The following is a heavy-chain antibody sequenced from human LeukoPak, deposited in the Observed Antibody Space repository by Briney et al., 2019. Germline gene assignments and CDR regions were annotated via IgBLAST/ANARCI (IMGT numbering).Heavy chain of an antibody. CDR2: IYYSGST. Sequence: SETLSLTCTVSGGSISSYYWSWIRQPPGKGLEWIGYIYYSGSTNYNPSLKSRVTISVDTSKNQFSLKLSSVTAADTAVYYCARLYGPYYYYYMDVWGKGTTVTISS. D-gene: IGHD2-8*01. CDR3: ARLYGPYYYYYMDV. J-gene: IGHJ6*03. V-gene: IGHV4-59*12. CDR1: GGSISSYY.